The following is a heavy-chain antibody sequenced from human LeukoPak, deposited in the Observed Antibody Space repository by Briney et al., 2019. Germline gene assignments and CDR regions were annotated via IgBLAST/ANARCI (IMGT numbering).Heavy chain of an antibody. Sequence: PGGSLRLSCAASGFTFSGYYMSWIRQAPGKGLEWVSYISSSSSYTNYADSVKGRFTISRDNGKNSLYLQMNSLRAEHAAVYYCARDRRSGWYFDFWGQGTLVTVSS. CDR1: GFTFSGYY. J-gene: IGHJ4*02. D-gene: IGHD6-19*01. CDR3: ARDRRSGWYFDF. CDR2: ISSSSSYT. V-gene: IGHV3-11*05.